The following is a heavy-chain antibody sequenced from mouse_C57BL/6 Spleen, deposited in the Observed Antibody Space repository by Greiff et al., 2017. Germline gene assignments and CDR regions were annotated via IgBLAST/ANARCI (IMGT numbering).Heavy chain of an antibody. D-gene: IGHD2-1*01. J-gene: IGHJ4*01. Sequence: VQLQESGPGLVAPSQSLSITCTFSGFSLPSYGVDWVRQPPGKGLEWLGVIWGGGSTNYNSALMSRLSISKDNSKSQVFLKMNSLQTEDTAMYYCAKRGNYGGRGLYAMDYWGQGTAVTVSS. CDR1: GFSLPSYG. CDR3: AKRGNYGGRGLYAMDY. V-gene: IGHV2-9*01. CDR2: IWGGGST.